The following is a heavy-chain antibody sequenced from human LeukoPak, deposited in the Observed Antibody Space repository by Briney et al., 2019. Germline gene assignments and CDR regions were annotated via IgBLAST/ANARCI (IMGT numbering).Heavy chain of an antibody. Sequence: GGSLRLSCAASGFTFSSYAMSWVRQAPGKGLEWVSAISGSGGSTYYADSVKGRFTISRDNSKNTLYLQMNSLRAEDTAVYYCAKSQRYCSGGSCYQGGFDYWGQGTLVTVSS. CDR3: AKSQRYCSGGSCYQGGFDY. D-gene: IGHD2-15*01. CDR1: GFTFSSYA. J-gene: IGHJ4*02. CDR2: ISGSGGST. V-gene: IGHV3-23*01.